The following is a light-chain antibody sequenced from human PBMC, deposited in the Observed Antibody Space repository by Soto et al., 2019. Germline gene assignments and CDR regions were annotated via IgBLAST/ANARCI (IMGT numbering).Light chain of an antibody. Sequence: EIELTQSPGTLSLSPGERATLSCRASQSVSSSYLAWYQQKPGQAPRRLIYGASSRATGIPDRFSGRGFGTDFTLTISRLEPEDFAVYYCQHSGDFRWTFGQGTKVDI. CDR3: QHSGDFRWT. J-gene: IGKJ1*01. CDR1: QSVSSSY. V-gene: IGKV3-20*01. CDR2: GAS.